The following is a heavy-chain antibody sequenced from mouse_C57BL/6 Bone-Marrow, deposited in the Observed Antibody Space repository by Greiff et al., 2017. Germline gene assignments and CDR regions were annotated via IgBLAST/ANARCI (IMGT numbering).Heavy chain of an antibody. CDR2: INPSNGGT. CDR3: ARVGNYPAWFAY. D-gene: IGHD2-1*01. Sequence: VQLQQSGTELVKPGASVKLSCKASGYTFTSYWMHWVKLRPGQGLEWIGNINPSNGGTNYNEKFKSKATLTVDKSSSTAYMQLSSLTSEDSAVYYCARVGNYPAWFAYWGQGTLVTVSA. CDR1: GYTFTSYW. J-gene: IGHJ3*01. V-gene: IGHV1-53*01.